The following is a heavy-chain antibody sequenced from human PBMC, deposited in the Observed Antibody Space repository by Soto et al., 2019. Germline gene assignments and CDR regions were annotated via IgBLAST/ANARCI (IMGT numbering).Heavy chain of an antibody. CDR2: IKSKTDGGTT. J-gene: IGHJ4*02. CDR3: TSVYGGKGWCLDY. D-gene: IGHD2-21*01. Sequence: EVQVVESGGGLVKPGESLRLSCAAPGFTFSNGWMNWVRQAPGKGLEWVGHIKSKTDGGTTDYAAPVKGRFTISRDDSKNTVYLEMNSVKTEDTAVYYRTSVYGGKGWCLDYWGQVTLVTVSS. CDR1: GFTFSNGW. V-gene: IGHV3-15*07.